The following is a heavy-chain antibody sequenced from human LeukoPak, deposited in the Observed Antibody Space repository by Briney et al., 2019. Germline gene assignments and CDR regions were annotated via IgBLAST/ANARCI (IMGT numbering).Heavy chain of an antibody. CDR1: GFTLNNYA. Sequence: PGGSLRLSCAASGFTLNNYAIHWVRQAPGKGLEWVTFIRSDGSNKYYADSVKGRFTISRDISKNTLYLQMNSLRAEDAAVYYCAKGGVSWTYYFDFWGQGTLVTVSS. CDR2: IRSDGSNK. J-gene: IGHJ4*02. D-gene: IGHD3/OR15-3a*01. V-gene: IGHV3-30*02. CDR3: AKGGVSWTYYFDF.